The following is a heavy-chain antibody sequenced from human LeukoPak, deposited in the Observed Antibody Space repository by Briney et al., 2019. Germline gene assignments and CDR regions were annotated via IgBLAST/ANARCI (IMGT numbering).Heavy chain of an antibody. V-gene: IGHV3-11*04. CDR2: ISSSGSST. J-gene: IGHJ6*02. D-gene: IGHD6-19*01. CDR1: GFTFSDYY. CDR3: ARVFFKQYGMDV. Sequence: GGSLRLSCAASGFTFSDYYMSWIRQAPGKGLEWVSYISSSGSSTHYTDSVKGRFTISRDNAKNSLYLQMNSLRAEDTAVYYCARVFFKQYGMDVWGQGTTVTVSS.